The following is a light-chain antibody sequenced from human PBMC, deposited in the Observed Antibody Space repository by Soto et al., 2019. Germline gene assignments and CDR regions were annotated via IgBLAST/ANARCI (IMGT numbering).Light chain of an antibody. Sequence: EIVLTQSPATLSLSPGERATLSCRASQSVSSYLAWYQQQPGQAPRLLIYDASNRANGIPARFSGSGSGTDFTLTISSLEPEDFAVYYCQQRSNWPLTWTFGQVTKVEIK. V-gene: IGKV3-11*01. J-gene: IGKJ1*01. CDR1: QSVSSY. CDR3: QQRSNWPLTWT. CDR2: DAS.